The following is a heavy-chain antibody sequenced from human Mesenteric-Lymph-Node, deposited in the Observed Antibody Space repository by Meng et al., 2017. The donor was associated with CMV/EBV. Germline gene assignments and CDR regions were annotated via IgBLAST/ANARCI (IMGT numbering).Heavy chain of an antibody. Sequence: GESLKISCAASGFTFSNYAMHWVRQAPGKGLEWVAVISYDGSNKYYADSVKGRFTISRDNSKNTLYLQMNGLRAEDTAVYYCARDILEWLSYFDYWGQGTLVTVSS. CDR3: ARDILEWLSYFDY. D-gene: IGHD3-3*01. V-gene: IGHV3-30*04. CDR2: ISYDGSNK. J-gene: IGHJ4*02. CDR1: GFTFSNYA.